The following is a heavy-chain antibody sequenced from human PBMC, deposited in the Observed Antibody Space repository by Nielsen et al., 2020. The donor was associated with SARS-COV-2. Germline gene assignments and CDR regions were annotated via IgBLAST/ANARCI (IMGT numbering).Heavy chain of an antibody. V-gene: IGHV3-7*01. D-gene: IGHD6-19*01. J-gene: IGHJ1*01. Sequence: GGSLRPSCAASGFTLSSHWMSWVRQVPGKGLEWVANIKQDGSEKYYVDSVKGRFTISRDNAKNSLYLQMNSLRAEDTAVYYCAGGRGRSSGWTRAEYFQHWGQGTLVTVSS. CDR1: GFTLSSHW. CDR3: AGGRGRSSGWTRAEYFQH. CDR2: IKQDGSEK.